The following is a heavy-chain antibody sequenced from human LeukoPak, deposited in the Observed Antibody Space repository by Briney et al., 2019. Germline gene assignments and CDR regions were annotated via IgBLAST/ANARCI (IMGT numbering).Heavy chain of an antibody. Sequence: GGSLRLSCKASGFTFSNYAMNWVRQAPGKGLEWVSSITSVSSYKYYADSMKGRFTISRDNAKNSLFLQMNSLRAEDTAIYYCARDPTADDYWGQGTLVTVSS. CDR3: ARDPTADDY. CDR1: GFTFSNYA. V-gene: IGHV3-21*01. CDR2: ITSVSSYK. J-gene: IGHJ4*02. D-gene: IGHD2-2*01.